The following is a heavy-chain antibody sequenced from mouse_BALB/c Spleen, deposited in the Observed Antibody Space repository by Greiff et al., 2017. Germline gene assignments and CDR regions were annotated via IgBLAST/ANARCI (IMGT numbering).Heavy chain of an antibody. D-gene: IGHD1-2*01. CDR2: ISSGSSTI. V-gene: IGHV5-17*02. Sequence: EVKLVESGGGLVQPGGSRKLSCAASGFTFSSFGMHWVRQAPEKGLEWVAYISSGSSTIYYADTVKGRFTISRDNPKNTLFLQMTSLRSEDTAMYYCAREGTTAYPYYFDYWGQGTTLTVSS. CDR3: AREGTTAYPYYFDY. J-gene: IGHJ2*01. CDR1: GFTFSSFG.